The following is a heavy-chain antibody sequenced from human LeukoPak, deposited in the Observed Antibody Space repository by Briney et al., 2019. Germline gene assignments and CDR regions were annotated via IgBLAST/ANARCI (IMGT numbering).Heavy chain of an antibody. CDR1: GFTFSDYG. J-gene: IGHJ4*02. D-gene: IGHD4-17*01. Sequence: PGGSLRLSCAASGFTFSDYGMHWVRQAPGKGLEWVTLIWYDGSKKWYADSVKGRFTISRDNAKNSLYLQMNSLRAEDTALYYCAKATVWYYFDYWGQGTLVTVSS. CDR3: AKATVWYYFDY. CDR2: IWYDGSKK. V-gene: IGHV3-30*02.